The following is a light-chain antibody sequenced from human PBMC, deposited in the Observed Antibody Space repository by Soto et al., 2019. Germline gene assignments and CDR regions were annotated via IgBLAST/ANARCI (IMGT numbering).Light chain of an antibody. CDR3: CSYGGSRILV. V-gene: IGLV2-23*01. CDR1: SSDVGSYNL. J-gene: IGLJ3*02. Sequence: QSALTQPASVSGSPGQSITISCTGTSSDVGSYNLVSWYQQQPAKAPKLMIYEGSKRTSGVSNRFTGSKSGITASLTISGVQAEDEADYCCCSYGGSRILVFGGGTKLTVL. CDR2: EGS.